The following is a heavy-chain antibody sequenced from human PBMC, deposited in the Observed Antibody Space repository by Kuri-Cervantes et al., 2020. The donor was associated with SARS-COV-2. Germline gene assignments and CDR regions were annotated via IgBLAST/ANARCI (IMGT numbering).Heavy chain of an antibody. J-gene: IGHJ4*02. CDR3: ARYYNEGYLDY. Sequence: GSLRLSCTVSGGSISSSNYYWGWIRQPPGKGLEWIGSIYYSGSTYYNPSLKSRVTISVDTSKNQFSLKLSSVTAADTAVYYCARYYNEGYLDYWGQGTLVTVSS. V-gene: IGHV4-39*01. CDR1: GGSISSSNYY. CDR2: IYYSGST. D-gene: IGHD3-10*01.